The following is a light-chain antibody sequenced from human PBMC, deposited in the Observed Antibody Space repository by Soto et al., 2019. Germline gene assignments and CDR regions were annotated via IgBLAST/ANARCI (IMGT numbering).Light chain of an antibody. CDR3: LLSYSGAQSGV. CDR1: TGAVTSGHY. J-gene: IGLJ1*01. CDR2: GTN. V-gene: IGLV7-46*01. Sequence: QAVVTQEPSLTVSPGGTVTLTCGSSTGAVTSGHYPYWFQQKPGQAPRTLIYGTNNKHSWTPARFSGSLLGGKAALTLSGAQPEDEAEYYCLLSYSGAQSGVFGTGTKVTVL.